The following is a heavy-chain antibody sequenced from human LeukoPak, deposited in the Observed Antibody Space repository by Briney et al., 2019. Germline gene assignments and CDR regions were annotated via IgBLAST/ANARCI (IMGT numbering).Heavy chain of an antibody. V-gene: IGHV3-7*01. CDR3: ARWGGYTDY. Sequence: PGGSLRLSCAASGFTFTNYWMIWVRQAPGKGLEWVAHIKQDGGETYYVDSVKGRFSISRDNAKNSLYLQMDSLRAEDTAVYYCARWGGYTDYWGQGTLVTVSS. J-gene: IGHJ4*02. CDR2: IKQDGGET. D-gene: IGHD3-16*01. CDR1: GFTFTNYW.